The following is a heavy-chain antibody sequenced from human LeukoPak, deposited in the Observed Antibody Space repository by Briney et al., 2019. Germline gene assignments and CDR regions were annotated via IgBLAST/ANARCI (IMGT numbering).Heavy chain of an antibody. Sequence: GGSLRLSCAASGFTVSSNYMSWVRQAPGKGLEWVSVIYSGGSTYYADSVKGRFTISRDNSKNSLYLQMNSLRTEDTALYYCAKNLLRLGELSLPDYWGQGTLVTVSS. CDR3: AKNLLRLGELSLPDY. CDR2: IYSGGST. J-gene: IGHJ4*02. D-gene: IGHD3-16*02. V-gene: IGHV3-53*05. CDR1: GFTVSSNY.